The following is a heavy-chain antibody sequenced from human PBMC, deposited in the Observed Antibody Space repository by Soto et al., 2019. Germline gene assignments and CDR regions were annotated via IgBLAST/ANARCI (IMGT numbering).Heavy chain of an antibody. Sequence: LSLTCTVSGGSISSYYWSWIRQPPGKGLEWIGYIYYSGSTNYNPSLKSRVTISVDTSKNQFSLKLSSVTAADTAVYYCARVIAAAGADLALGYWGQGTLVTVSS. J-gene: IGHJ4*02. V-gene: IGHV4-59*01. CDR3: ARVIAAAGADLALGY. CDR1: GGSISSYY. CDR2: IYYSGST. D-gene: IGHD6-13*01.